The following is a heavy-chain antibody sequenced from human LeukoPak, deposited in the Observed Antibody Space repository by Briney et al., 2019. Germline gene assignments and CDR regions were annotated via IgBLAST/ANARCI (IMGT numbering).Heavy chain of an antibody. J-gene: IGHJ4*02. Sequence: ASVKVSCKASGYTFTGYYMHWVRQAPGQGLEWMGWINPNSGGSDYAQKFQGRVTMTRDTSISSAYMELSSLRSDDTAVYYCARSDSSGWLDYWGQGTLVTVSS. D-gene: IGHD6-19*01. CDR2: INPNSGGS. V-gene: IGHV1-2*02. CDR1: GYTFTGYY. CDR3: ARSDSSGWLDY.